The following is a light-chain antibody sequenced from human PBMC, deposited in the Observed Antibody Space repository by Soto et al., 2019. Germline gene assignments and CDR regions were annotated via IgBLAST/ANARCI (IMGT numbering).Light chain of an antibody. CDR1: SNDVGGYNY. J-gene: IGLJ1*01. Sequence: QSALTQPPSASGSPGQSVTISCTGTSNDVGGYNYVSWYQQHPGRAPKLIIYEVTQRPSGVPDRFSGSKSGNTASLTVSGVQAEDEADYSCTSDVGAISPYVFRTGT. V-gene: IGLV2-8*01. CDR3: TSDVGAISPYV. CDR2: EVT.